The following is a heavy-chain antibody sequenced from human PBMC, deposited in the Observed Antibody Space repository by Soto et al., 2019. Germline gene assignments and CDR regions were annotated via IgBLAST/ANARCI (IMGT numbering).Heavy chain of an antibody. CDR1: GGTISSSSYY. Sequence: SETLSLTCTVSGGTISSSSYYWGWIRQPPGKGQEWIGSIYYSGSTYYNPSLKSRVTISVDTSNNQFSLKLSSVTAAFSVVFYCGSPRVTGTISYYYYCGMDVGGQGTMVTVS. V-gene: IGHV4-39*01. D-gene: IGHD1-1*01. CDR2: IYYSGST. J-gene: IGHJ6*02. CDR3: GSPRVTGTISYYYYCGMDV.